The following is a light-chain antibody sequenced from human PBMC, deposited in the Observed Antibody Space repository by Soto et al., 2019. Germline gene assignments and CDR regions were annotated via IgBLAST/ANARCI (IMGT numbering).Light chain of an antibody. CDR2: AAS. CDR3: QQSYSSPHS. J-gene: IGKJ3*01. Sequence: DIQMTQSPSSLSASVGDRVTITCRASQTIDTYLNWYQQKLGEAPKLLISAASSLQSGVPSRFNGSRSETDFTLTISSLQPEDFATYFCQQSYSSPHSFGPGTKVDIK. V-gene: IGKV1-39*01. CDR1: QTIDTY.